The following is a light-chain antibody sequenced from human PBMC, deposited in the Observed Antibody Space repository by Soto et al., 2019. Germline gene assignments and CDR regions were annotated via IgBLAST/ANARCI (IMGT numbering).Light chain of an antibody. CDR1: SSDVGAYNY. Sequence: QSVLTQPASVSGSPGQSITISCTGTSSDVGAYNYVSWYQQHPGKAPKHMIYEVNYRPSGVSNRFSGSKSGITASLTISGLQAEDEADYYCGSYASTSTAVFGSGTRSPS. J-gene: IGLJ1*01. CDR3: GSYASTSTAV. CDR2: EVN. V-gene: IGLV2-14*01.